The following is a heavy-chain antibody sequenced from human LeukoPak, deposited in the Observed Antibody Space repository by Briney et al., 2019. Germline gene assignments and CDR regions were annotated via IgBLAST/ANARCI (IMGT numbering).Heavy chain of an antibody. D-gene: IGHD4/OR15-4a*01. V-gene: IGHV4-31*03. CDR2: IYYSGST. Sequence: SETLSLNCTVSGGSISSSNYYWSWIRQPPGKGLEWIGYIYYSGSTYYNPSLKSRVSISVDTSKNQFSLKLNSVTAADTAVFYCASLTTGNWFHPWGQGTLVTVSS. CDR3: ASLTTGNWFHP. J-gene: IGHJ5*02. CDR1: GGSISSSNYY.